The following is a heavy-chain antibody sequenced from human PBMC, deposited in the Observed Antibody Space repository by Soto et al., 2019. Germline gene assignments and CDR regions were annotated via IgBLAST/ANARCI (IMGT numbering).Heavy chain of an antibody. CDR1: GYTFTSYA. D-gene: IGHD6-6*01. J-gene: IGHJ6*02. Sequence: GASVKVSCKASGYTFTSYAMHWVRQAPGQRLEWMGWINAGNGNTKYSQKFQGRVTITRDTSASTAYMELSSLRSEDTAVYYCAREQLTTGDYYYYGMDVWGQGTTVTV. CDR3: AREQLTTGDYYYYGMDV. V-gene: IGHV1-3*01. CDR2: INAGNGNT.